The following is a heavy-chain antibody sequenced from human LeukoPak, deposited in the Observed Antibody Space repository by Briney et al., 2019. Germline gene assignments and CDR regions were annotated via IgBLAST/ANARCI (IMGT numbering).Heavy chain of an antibody. CDR2: ISGNGGST. CDR1: GLTFSSYG. D-gene: IGHD5-12*01. CDR3: VKVIVTTSEKGGAFHI. V-gene: IGHV3-23*01. Sequence: GGSLRLSCAASGLTFSSYGMHWVRQAPGKGLEWVSTISGNGGSTYYADSVKGRFTISRDNSKNTLYLQMNSLRVEDTAVYYCVKVIVTTSEKGGAFHIWGQGTMVTVSS. J-gene: IGHJ3*02.